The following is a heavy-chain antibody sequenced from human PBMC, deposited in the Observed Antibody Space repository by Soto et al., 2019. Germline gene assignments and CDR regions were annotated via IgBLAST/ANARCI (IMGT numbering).Heavy chain of an antibody. V-gene: IGHV4-31*11. D-gene: IGHD5-12*01. CDR3: AREVYSGYDDYYYYGMDV. Sequence: SETLSLTCAVYGGSFSGYYWTWIRQHPGKGLEWIGYIYYSGSTYYNPSLKSRVTISVDTSKNQFSLKLSSVTAADTAVYYCAREVYSGYDDYYYYGMDVWGQGTTVTVSS. CDR2: IYYSGST. CDR1: GGSFSGYY. J-gene: IGHJ6*02.